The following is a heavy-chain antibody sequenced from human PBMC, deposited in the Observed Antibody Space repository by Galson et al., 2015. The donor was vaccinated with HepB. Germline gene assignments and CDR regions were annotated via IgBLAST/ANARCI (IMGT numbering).Heavy chain of an antibody. CDR3: ARMPLPYDILTGSKHYYYGMDV. J-gene: IGHJ6*02. V-gene: IGHV2-70*11. D-gene: IGHD3-9*01. CDR2: IDWDDDK. Sequence: PALVKPTQTLTLTCTFSGFSLSSSGMCVSWIRQPPGKALEWLARIDWDDDKYYSTSLKTRLTISKDTSKNQVVLTMTNMDPVDTATYYCARMPLPYDILTGSKHYYYGMDVWGQGTTVTVSS. CDR1: GFSLSSSGMC.